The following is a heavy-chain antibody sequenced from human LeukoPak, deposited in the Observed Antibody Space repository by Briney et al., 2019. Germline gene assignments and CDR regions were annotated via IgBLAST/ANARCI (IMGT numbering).Heavy chain of an antibody. CDR3: AKGKADILTGYYLFDP. V-gene: IGHV3-23*01. J-gene: IGHJ5*02. D-gene: IGHD3-9*01. CDR2: ISGSGGST. Sequence: GGSLRLSCAASGFTFSSYAMSWVRQAPGKGLEWVSAISGSGGSTYYADSVKGRFTISRDNSKNTLYLQMNSLRAEDTAVYYCAKGKADILTGYYLFDPWGQGTLVTVSS. CDR1: GFTFSSYA.